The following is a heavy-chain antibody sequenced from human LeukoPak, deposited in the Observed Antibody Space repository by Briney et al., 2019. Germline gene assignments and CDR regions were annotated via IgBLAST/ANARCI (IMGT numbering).Heavy chain of an antibody. J-gene: IGHJ4*02. Sequence: SETLSLTCAVSGYSISSGYHWGWIRQSPGKGLEWIGSIYHSGSTYYNPSLKGRVHISVATSKNQFSLKLTSVTAADTAVYYCARPTVGATTGFDYWGQGTLVTVSS. CDR3: ARPTVGATTGFDY. D-gene: IGHD1-26*01. CDR2: IYHSGST. V-gene: IGHV4-38-2*01. CDR1: GYSISSGYH.